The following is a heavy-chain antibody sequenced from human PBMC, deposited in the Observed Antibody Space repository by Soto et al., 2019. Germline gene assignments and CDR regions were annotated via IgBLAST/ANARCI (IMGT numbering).Heavy chain of an antibody. V-gene: IGHV3-73*02. CDR1: GFTFSASA. CDR2: IRSKSNSYVT. Sequence: EVQLVESGGGLVQPGGSLKLSCAASGFTFSASAMHWVRQASGKRLEWVGRIRSKSNSYVTAYAASVKGRFTVSRDDSKNTAYLQMMSLKTEDTAVYYCTRSVTGSTAHFDYWGLGTLVTVSS. D-gene: IGHD5-18*01. J-gene: IGHJ4*02. CDR3: TRSVTGSTAHFDY.